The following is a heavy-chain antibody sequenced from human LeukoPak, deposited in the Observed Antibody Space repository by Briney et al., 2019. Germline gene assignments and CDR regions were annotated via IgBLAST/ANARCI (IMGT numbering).Heavy chain of an antibody. V-gene: IGHV3-30*03. D-gene: IGHD3-10*01. Sequence: PGGSLRLSCAASGFTFSSYGMHWVRQAPGKGLEWVAVISYDGSNKYYADSVKGRFTISRDNSKNTLYLRMNSLRAEDTAVYYCAGGEGILLWFGEGPCGMDVWGQGTTVTVSS. J-gene: IGHJ6*02. CDR2: ISYDGSNK. CDR3: AGGEGILLWFGEGPCGMDV. CDR1: GFTFSSYG.